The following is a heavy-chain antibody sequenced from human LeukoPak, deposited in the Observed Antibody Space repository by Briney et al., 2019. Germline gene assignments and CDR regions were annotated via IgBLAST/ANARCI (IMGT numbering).Heavy chain of an antibody. D-gene: IGHD5-18*01. J-gene: IGHJ4*02. V-gene: IGHV3-48*03. CDR2: ISSSGSTI. Sequence: PGGSLRLSCAASGFIFSNHEMNWVRQAPGKGLEWVSYISSSGSTIYYADSVKGRFTISRDNAKNSLYLQMNGLRAEDTAMYYCARDFEFTTEDTFASPDYWGQGTLVTVSS. CDR3: ARDFEFTTEDTFASPDY. CDR1: GFIFSNHE.